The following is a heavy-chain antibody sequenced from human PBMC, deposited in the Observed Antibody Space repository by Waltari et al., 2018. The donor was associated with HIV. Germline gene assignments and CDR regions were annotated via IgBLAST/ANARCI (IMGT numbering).Heavy chain of an antibody. CDR3: ARYGGYSGPTLDY. V-gene: IGHV3-21*01. CDR2: IIYSSSYI. D-gene: IGHD5-12*01. J-gene: IGHJ4*02. CDR1: GFTFSSYT. Sequence: EVQLVESGGGLVKPGGSLRLSCAASGFTFSSYTMNWVRQAPGKGLDVVSSIIYSSSYIYYADSLKGRFTISGDNANNSLYLQMNSLRAEDTAVYYCARYGGYSGPTLDYWGQGTLVTVSS.